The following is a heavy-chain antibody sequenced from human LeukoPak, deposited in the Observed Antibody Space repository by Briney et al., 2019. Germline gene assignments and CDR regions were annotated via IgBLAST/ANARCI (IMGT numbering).Heavy chain of an antibody. D-gene: IGHD6-25*01. CDR3: ARGLSEAAAY. Sequence: ASVKVSCKASGFTFTSYGLSWVRQAPGQGLEWMGWINPNSGNTGYAQKFQGRVTMTRNTSISTAYMELSSLRSEDTAVYYCARGLSEAAAYWGQGTLVTVSS. V-gene: IGHV1-8*02. J-gene: IGHJ4*02. CDR1: GFTFTSYG. CDR2: INPNSGNT.